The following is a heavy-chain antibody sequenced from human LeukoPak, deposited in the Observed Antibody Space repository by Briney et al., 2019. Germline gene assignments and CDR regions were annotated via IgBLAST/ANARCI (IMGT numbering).Heavy chain of an antibody. Sequence: PGGSLRLSCAASGFIFSSYGMHWVRQPPGKGLEWVAFIRSDGSDTYSAASVKGRFTISRDNSKNTLWLQMNSLRAEDMAVYYCAKHDSSSDFWGQGTLVTVSS. CDR3: AKHDSSSDF. CDR2: IRSDGSDT. D-gene: IGHD3-22*01. V-gene: IGHV3-30*02. CDR1: GFIFSSYG. J-gene: IGHJ4*02.